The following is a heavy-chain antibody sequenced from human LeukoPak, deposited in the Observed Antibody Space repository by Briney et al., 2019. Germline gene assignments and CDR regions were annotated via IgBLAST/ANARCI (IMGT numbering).Heavy chain of an antibody. CDR2: ISAYNGNT. CDR3: ARDCRYDFWSGYYYYYYGMDV. D-gene: IGHD3-3*01. CDR1: GYTFTSYG. J-gene: IGHJ6*02. Sequence: GASVKVSCKASGYTFTSYGISWVRQAPGQGLEWMGWISAYNGNTNYAQKLQGRVTMTTDTSTSTAYMELRSLRSDDTAVYYCARDCRYDFWSGYYYYYYGMDVWGQGTTVTVSS. V-gene: IGHV1-18*01.